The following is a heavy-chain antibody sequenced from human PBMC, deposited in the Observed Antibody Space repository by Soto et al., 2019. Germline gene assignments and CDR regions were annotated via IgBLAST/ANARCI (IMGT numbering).Heavy chain of an antibody. CDR2: SYSGGST. Sequence: GGSLRLSCAASGFTVSSNYMSWVRQAPGKGLEWVSVSYSGGSTYCADSVKGRFTISRDNSKNTLYLQMNNLRAEDTAVYYCARDETYYDSGDYHCWGQGTLVTVSS. CDR3: ARDETYYDSGDYHC. CDR1: GFTVSSNY. J-gene: IGHJ4*02. V-gene: IGHV3-53*01. D-gene: IGHD3-22*01.